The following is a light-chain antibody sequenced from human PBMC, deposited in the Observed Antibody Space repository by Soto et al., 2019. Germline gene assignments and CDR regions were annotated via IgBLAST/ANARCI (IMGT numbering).Light chain of an antibody. CDR3: SSYSGTNNVV. Sequence: QSALTQPASASGSPGQSVTTSCTGTSSDVGGYNYVSWYQQHPGKAPKLIIYEVTKRPSGVPDRFSGSKSGNTASLTVSGLQAEDEADYYCSSYSGTNNVVFGGGTQLTVL. V-gene: IGLV2-8*01. J-gene: IGLJ2*01. CDR2: EVT. CDR1: SSDVGGYNY.